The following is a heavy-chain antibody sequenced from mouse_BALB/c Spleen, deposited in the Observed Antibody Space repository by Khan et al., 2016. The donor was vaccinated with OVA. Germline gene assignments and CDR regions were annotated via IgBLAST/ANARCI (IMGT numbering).Heavy chain of an antibody. Sequence: EVQLQESGPGLVKPSQSLSLTCPVTGYSITSDYAWNWLRQFPGNKLDWMGFISYSGNTKYNPSLKSRFSITRDTSKNQFFLQLNSVTTEDTATYYCARVYGGDFDYWGQGTSLTVSS. V-gene: IGHV3-2*02. CDR2: ISYSGNT. D-gene: IGHD1-1*01. J-gene: IGHJ2*02. CDR1: GYSITSDYA. CDR3: ARVYGGDFDY.